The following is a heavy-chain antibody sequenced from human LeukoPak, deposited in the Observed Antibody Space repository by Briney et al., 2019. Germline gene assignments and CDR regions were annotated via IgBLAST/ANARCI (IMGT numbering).Heavy chain of an antibody. Sequence: SETLSLTCAGSGGSISSSNWWSWVRQPPGKGLEWIGEIYHSGSTNYNPSLKSRVTISVDKSKNQFSLKLSSVTAADTAVYYCARRGGIAVAGYDAFDIWGQGTMVTVSS. D-gene: IGHD6-19*01. CDR2: IYHSGST. J-gene: IGHJ3*02. CDR3: ARRGGIAVAGYDAFDI. CDR1: GGSISSSNW. V-gene: IGHV4-4*02.